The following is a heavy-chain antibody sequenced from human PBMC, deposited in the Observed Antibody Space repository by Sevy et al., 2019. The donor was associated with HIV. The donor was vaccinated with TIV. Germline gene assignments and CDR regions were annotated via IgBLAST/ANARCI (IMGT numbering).Heavy chain of an antibody. D-gene: IGHD3-3*01. J-gene: IGHJ6*02. Sequence: GGSLRLSCAASGFDFSRYLMHWVRQVPGKGLVWVSQIKHDGSSTTYADSVKGRFSGSRDNAKNTLYLQMNGLRAEDTAVYYCAREGVDFWSGPVDFYYGMDVWGQGATVTVSS. V-gene: IGHV3-74*01. CDR2: IKHDGSST. CDR1: GFDFSRYL. CDR3: AREGVDFWSGPVDFYYGMDV.